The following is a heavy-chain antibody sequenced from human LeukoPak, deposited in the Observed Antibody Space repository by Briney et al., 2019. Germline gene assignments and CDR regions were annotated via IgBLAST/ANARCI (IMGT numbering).Heavy chain of an antibody. J-gene: IGHJ6*04. CDR1: GFTFSSYS. CDR2: IIRSSGYI. CDR3: ARDRYCSSTSCSQYYYYGMDV. D-gene: IGHD2-2*01. Sequence: SGGSLRLSCAASGFTFSSYSMNWVRQAPGKGLEWVSSIIRSSGYIYYADSVKGRFTISRDNAKNSLYLQMNSLRAEDTAVYYCARDRYCSSTSCSQYYYYGMDVWGKGTTVTVSS. V-gene: IGHV3-21*01.